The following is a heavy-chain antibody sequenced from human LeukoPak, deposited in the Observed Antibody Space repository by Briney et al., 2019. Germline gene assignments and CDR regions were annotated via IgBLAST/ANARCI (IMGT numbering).Heavy chain of an antibody. J-gene: IGHJ5*02. CDR1: GGSFSGYY. D-gene: IGHD4-17*01. CDR3: ARDLGRDYGDYAFDP. Sequence: SETLSLTCAVYGGSFSGYYWSWIRQPPGKGLEWIGEINHSGSTNNSPSLKGRVTISIDTSKNQFSLKLSSVTAADTAVYYCARDLGRDYGDYAFDPWGQGTLVTVSS. V-gene: IGHV4-34*01. CDR2: INHSGST.